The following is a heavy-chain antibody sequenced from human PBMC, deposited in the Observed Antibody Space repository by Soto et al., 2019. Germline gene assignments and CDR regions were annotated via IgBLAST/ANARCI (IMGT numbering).Heavy chain of an antibody. D-gene: IGHD1-1*01. V-gene: IGHV5-10-1*01. CDR3: SRLGRWNLDSFDI. Sequence: VESLKISCKGSGYSFTSYWISWVRQMPGKGLEWMGRIDPSDSYTNYSPSFQGHVTISADKSISTAYLQWSSLKASDTAMYYCSRLGRWNLDSFDIWGQGKMVTGSS. J-gene: IGHJ3*02. CDR1: GYSFTSYW. CDR2: IDPSDSYT.